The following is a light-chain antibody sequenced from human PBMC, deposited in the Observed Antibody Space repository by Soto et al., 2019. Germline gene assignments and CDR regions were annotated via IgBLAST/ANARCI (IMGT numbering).Light chain of an antibody. CDR1: SSDVGSYNL. V-gene: IGLV2-23*02. J-gene: IGLJ3*02. CDR3: CSYANSSTWV. CDR2: EVS. Sequence: QSVLTQPASVSGSPGQSITISCTGTSSDVGSYNLVSWYQQHPGKAPKLMIYEVSKRPSGVSNRFSGSKSGNTASLTISGLQAEDEADYYRCSYANSSTWVFGGGTKLTVL.